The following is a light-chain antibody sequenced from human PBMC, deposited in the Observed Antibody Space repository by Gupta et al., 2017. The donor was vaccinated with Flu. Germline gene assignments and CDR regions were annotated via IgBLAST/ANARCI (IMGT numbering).Light chain of an antibody. CDR3: QSYNSDNHGAV. J-gene: IGLJ2*01. CDR1: GGSIASTF. Sequence: TTSCTRSGGSIASTFLKWYQQRPGNSPTTVIYEDNRRPSGVPVRSPGSIDSSSNSASLAISGLKTEDETEYYCQSYNSDNHGAVFGGGTKLTVL. CDR2: EDN. V-gene: IGLV6-57*01.